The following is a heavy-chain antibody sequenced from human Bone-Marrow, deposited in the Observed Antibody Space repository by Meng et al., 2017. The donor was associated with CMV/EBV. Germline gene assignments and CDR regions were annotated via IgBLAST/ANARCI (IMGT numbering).Heavy chain of an antibody. CDR3: TTDLVEYQLLLVY. CDR1: GFTFRTAW. D-gene: IGHD2-2*01. V-gene: IGHV3-15*01. CDR2: IKSKTDGGTT. J-gene: IGHJ4*02. Sequence: SGFTFRTAWMGWVRPAPGQWLEWVGRIKSKTDGGTTDYAAPVKGSFTISRDDSKNTLYLQMNSLKTEDTAVYYCTTDLVEYQLLLVYWGQGTLVTVSS.